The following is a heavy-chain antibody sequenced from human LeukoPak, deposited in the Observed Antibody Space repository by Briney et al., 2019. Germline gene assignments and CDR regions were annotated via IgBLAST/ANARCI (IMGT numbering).Heavy chain of an antibody. CDR3: ARKTMIVVVNWFDP. CDR2: IYYSGST. D-gene: IGHD3-22*01. V-gene: IGHV4-59*12. J-gene: IGHJ5*02. Sequence: SETLFLTCTVSGGSISSYYWSWIRQPPGKGLEWIGYIYYSGSTNYNPSLKSRVTISVDTSKNQFSLKLSSVTAADTAVYYCARKTMIVVVNWFDPWGQGTLVTVSS. CDR1: GGSISSYY.